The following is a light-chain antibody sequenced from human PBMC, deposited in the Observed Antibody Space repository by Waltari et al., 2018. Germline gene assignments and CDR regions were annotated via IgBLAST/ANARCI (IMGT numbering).Light chain of an antibody. CDR1: QSISSY. CDR2: AAS. Sequence: DIQMTQSPSSLSASVGDRVTITCRASQSISSYLNWYQQKPGKAPKLLIYAASSLQSGVPPRFSGSGAWTDFTLTISSLQPEDVATDYCQQRYSTPLTFGGGTKVEIK. V-gene: IGKV1-39*01. J-gene: IGKJ4*01. CDR3: QQRYSTPLT.